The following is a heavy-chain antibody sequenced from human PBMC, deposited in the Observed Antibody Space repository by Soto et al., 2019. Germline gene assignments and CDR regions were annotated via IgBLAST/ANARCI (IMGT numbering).Heavy chain of an antibody. CDR3: ARGSGIVALPGELEDVKYDY. CDR2: INESGST. J-gene: IGHJ4*02. D-gene: IGHD1-1*01. Sequence: QVQLQQWGAGLVKPSETLSLSCAVYGQSFSGHSWSWIRQPPGKGLEWIGEINESGSTYYNPSLNSRATTSTETSKNQFSLKLSSVSAADTAAYFCARGSGIVALPGELEDVKYDYWGQGTLVNVSS. V-gene: IGHV4-34*01. CDR1: GQSFSGHS.